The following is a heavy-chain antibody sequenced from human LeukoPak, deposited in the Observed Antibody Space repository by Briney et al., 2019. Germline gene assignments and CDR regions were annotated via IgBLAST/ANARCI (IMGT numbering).Heavy chain of an antibody. Sequence: PGGSLRLSCAASGFTFSSYAMHWVRQAPGKGLEWVAVISYDGSNKYYADSVKGRFTISRDNSKNTLYLQMNSLRAEDTAVYYCARDGHPYYYDSSGYPRYFDYWGQGTLVTVSS. J-gene: IGHJ4*02. CDR3: ARDGHPYYYDSSGYPRYFDY. CDR1: GFTFSSYA. V-gene: IGHV3-30-3*01. CDR2: ISYDGSNK. D-gene: IGHD3-22*01.